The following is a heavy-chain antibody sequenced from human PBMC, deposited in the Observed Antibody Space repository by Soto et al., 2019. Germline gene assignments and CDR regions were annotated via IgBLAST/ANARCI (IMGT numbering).Heavy chain of an antibody. D-gene: IGHD3-10*01. CDR2: INSDGSST. CDR1: GFTFSSYW. J-gene: IGHJ4*02. CDR3: AIPRYYYCSGSYYAPDY. Sequence: EVQLVESGGGLVQPGGSLRLSCAASGFTFSSYWMHWVRQAPGKGLVWVSRINSDGSSTSYADSVKGRFTISRDNAKNTLYLRRNSLRAEATAVYYCAIPRYYYCSGSYYAPDYWGQGTLVTVSS. V-gene: IGHV3-74*01.